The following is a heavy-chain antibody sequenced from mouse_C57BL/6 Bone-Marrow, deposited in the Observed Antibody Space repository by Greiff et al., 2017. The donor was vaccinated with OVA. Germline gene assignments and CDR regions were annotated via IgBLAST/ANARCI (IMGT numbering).Heavy chain of an antibody. CDR2: INPNNGGT. J-gene: IGHJ4*01. CDR3: ALLLRKGYAMDY. V-gene: IGHV1-18*01. Sequence: EVQLQQSGPELVKPGASVKIPCKASGYTFTDYNMDWVKQSHGKSLEWIGDINPNNGGTIYNQKFKGKATLTVDKSSSTAYMELRSLTSEDTAVYYCALLLRKGYAMDYWGQGTSVTVSS. CDR1: GYTFTDYN. D-gene: IGHD1-1*01.